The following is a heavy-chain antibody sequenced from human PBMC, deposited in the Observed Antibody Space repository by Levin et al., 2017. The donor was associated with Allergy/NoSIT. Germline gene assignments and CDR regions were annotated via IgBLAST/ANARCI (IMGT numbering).Heavy chain of an antibody. CDR3: TTEFGTTGTRYYFDY. Sequence: GESLKISCTASGFTFTRAWMGWVRQAPGRGLERVGRIESKSDGGATDYAAPVKGRFTISRDDSKNTVYLQMNSLKTEDTAVYYCTTEFGTTGTRYYFDYWGQGTLVTVSS. D-gene: IGHD4-17*01. V-gene: IGHV3-15*04. J-gene: IGHJ4*02. CDR2: IESKSDGGAT. CDR1: GFTFTRAW.